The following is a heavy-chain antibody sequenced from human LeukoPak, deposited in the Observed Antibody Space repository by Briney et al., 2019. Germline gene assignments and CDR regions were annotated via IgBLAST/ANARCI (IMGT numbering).Heavy chain of an antibody. CDR1: GYTFTRYH. CDR2: INPSGGPA. Sequence: GAPVKVSCKASGYTFTRYHIHWVRQAPGQGLEWMGVINPSGGPATYAQKFQGRVTLTRDTSTTTVYMEVNSLRSDDMAVYYCAREAIFGVVREYYFDLWGQGTLVTVS. CDR3: AREAIFGVVREYYFDL. V-gene: IGHV1-46*01. J-gene: IGHJ4*02. D-gene: IGHD3-3*01.